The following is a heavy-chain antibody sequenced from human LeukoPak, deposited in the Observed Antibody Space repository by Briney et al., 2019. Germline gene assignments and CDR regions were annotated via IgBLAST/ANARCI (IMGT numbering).Heavy chain of an antibody. J-gene: IGHJ4*02. CDR1: GFTFSSYA. Sequence: GGSLRLSCAASGFTFSSYAMHWVRQAPGKGLEWVAVISYDGSNKYYADSVKGRFTISRDNSKNTLYLQMNSLRAEDTAVYYCARDPSSGWYYFDYWGQGTLVTVSS. CDR3: ARDPSSGWYYFDY. D-gene: IGHD6-19*01. CDR2: ISYDGSNK. V-gene: IGHV3-30-3*01.